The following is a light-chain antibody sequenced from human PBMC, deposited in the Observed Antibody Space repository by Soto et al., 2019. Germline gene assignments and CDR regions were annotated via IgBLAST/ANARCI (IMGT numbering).Light chain of an antibody. CDR3: QQSYGTPLT. J-gene: IGKJ4*01. CDR1: QSISNY. CDR2: AAS. Sequence: DMEMTQSPSSLSASVGARVTITCRASQSISNYLNWYQHKPGKVPKLLIYAASSLQSGVPTRFRGSGSGTDFSLTINSLQPEDFATYYCQQSYGTPLTFGGGTKIEIK. V-gene: IGKV1-39*01.